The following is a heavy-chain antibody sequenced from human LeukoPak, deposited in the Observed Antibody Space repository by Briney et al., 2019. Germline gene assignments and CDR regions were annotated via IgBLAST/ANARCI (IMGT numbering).Heavy chain of an antibody. J-gene: IGHJ5*02. Sequence: GASVKVSCKASGGTFSSYAISWVRQAPGQGLEWMGGIIPIFGTANYAQKFQGRVTITADESTSTAYMELSSLRSEDTAVYYCAREGFQVGATRWFHPWGQGTLVPVPS. CDR2: IIPIFGTA. CDR1: GGTFSSYA. CDR3: AREGFQVGATRWFHP. D-gene: IGHD1-26*01. V-gene: IGHV1-69*13.